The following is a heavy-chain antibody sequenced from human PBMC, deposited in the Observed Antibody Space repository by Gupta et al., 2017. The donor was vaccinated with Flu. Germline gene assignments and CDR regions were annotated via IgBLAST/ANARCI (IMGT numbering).Heavy chain of an antibody. J-gene: IGHJ4*02. V-gene: IGHV4-39*01. D-gene: IGHD3-3*01. CDR2: IYYSGST. CDR1: GGSISSSSYY. CDR3: ARLTSDFWSGYYRD. Sequence: QLQLQESGPGLVKPSETLSLTCTVSGGSISSSSYYWGWIRQPPGKGLEWIGSIYYSGSTYYNPSLKSRVTISVDTSKNQFSLKLSSVTAADTAVYYCARLTSDFWSGYYRDWGQGTLVTVSS.